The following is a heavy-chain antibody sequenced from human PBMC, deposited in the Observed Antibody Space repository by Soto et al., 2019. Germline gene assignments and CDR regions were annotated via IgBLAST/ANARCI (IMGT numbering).Heavy chain of an antibody. CDR2: INHSGST. D-gene: IGHD2-2*01. J-gene: IGHJ6*02. Sequence: SETLSLTCAVYGGSFSGYYWSWIRQPPGKGLEWIGEINHSGSTNSNPSLKSRVTISVDTSKNQFSLKLSSVTAADTAVYYCARGRRYCSSTSCSNYYYYGMDVWGQGTTGT. V-gene: IGHV4-34*01. CDR3: ARGRRYCSSTSCSNYYYYGMDV. CDR1: GGSFSGYY.